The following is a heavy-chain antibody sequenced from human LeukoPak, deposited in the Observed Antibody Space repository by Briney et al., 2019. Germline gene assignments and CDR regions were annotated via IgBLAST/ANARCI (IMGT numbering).Heavy chain of an antibody. CDR2: ISSGGSSI. Sequence: GGSLRLSCAACGFTFSSYEMNWVRQAPGKGLEWVSYISSGGSSIYYADSVNGRFTVSRDNVKNSLYLQVSSLRAEDTAVYYCARVGTRNAFDIWGQGTMVTVSS. CDR3: ARVGTRNAFDI. V-gene: IGHV3-48*03. D-gene: IGHD1-1*01. CDR1: GFTFSSYE. J-gene: IGHJ3*02.